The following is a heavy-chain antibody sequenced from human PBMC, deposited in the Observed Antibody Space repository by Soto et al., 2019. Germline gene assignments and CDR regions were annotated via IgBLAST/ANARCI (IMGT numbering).Heavy chain of an antibody. Sequence: QVQLVESGGGVVQPGRSLRLSCAASGFTFNNYGMHWVRQTPGKGLEWVTVISYDGSNKYYADSVKGRFTISRDNSKNTLYLQMNSLRAEDTAVYYCAKLHGFNYYYAMDVWGQGTTVTVSS. CDR2: ISYDGSNK. CDR3: AKLHGFNYYYAMDV. J-gene: IGHJ6*02. V-gene: IGHV3-30*18. CDR1: GFTFNNYG.